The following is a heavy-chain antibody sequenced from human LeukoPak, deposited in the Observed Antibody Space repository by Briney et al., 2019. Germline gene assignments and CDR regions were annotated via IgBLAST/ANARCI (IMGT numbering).Heavy chain of an antibody. V-gene: IGHV3-21*01. CDR3: ARDSDSNSWLRDSVGQTYFDY. J-gene: IGHJ4*02. D-gene: IGHD6-13*01. CDR1: GFTFSSYS. Sequence: PGGPLRLSRAASGFTFSSYSMNWVRQAPGRGLEWVSSISSSSSYIYHEDSVKGRFTISRDNAKNSLYLQMNSLRAEDTAVYFCARDSDSNSWLRDSVGQTYFDYWGQGTLVTVSS. CDR2: ISSSSSYI.